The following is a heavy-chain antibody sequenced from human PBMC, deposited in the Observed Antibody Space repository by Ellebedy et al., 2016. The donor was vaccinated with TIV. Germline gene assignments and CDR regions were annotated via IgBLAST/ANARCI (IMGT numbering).Heavy chain of an antibody. J-gene: IGHJ2*01. CDR2: IKQDGSEK. D-gene: IGHD6-19*01. CDR3: ARYGSSGWDWYFDL. Sequence: GESLKISXAASGFTFSSYWMSWVRQAPGKGLEWVANIKQDGSEKYYVDSVKGRFTISRDNAKNSLYLQMNSLRAEDTAVYYCARYGSSGWDWYFDLWGRGTLVTVSS. V-gene: IGHV3-7*01. CDR1: GFTFSSYW.